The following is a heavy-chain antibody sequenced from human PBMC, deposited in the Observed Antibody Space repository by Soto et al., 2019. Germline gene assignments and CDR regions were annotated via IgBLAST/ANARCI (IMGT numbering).Heavy chain of an antibody. Sequence: SETLSLTCTVSGGSISSSSYYWGWIRQPPGKGLEWIGSIYYSGSTYYNPSLKSRVTISVDTSKNQFSLKLSSVTAADTAVYYCARSVWNYCYMDVWGKGTTVTVSS. CDR2: IYYSGST. CDR1: GGSISSSSYY. CDR3: ARSVWNYCYMDV. D-gene: IGHD2-8*01. J-gene: IGHJ6*03. V-gene: IGHV4-39*01.